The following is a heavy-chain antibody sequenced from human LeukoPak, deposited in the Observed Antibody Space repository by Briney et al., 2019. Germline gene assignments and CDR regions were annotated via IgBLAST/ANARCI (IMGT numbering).Heavy chain of an antibody. Sequence: PGGSLRLSSAASRFTFSSYWMSWVRRAPGKGLEWEANIKQDGSEKYYVDSVKGRFTISRDNAKNSLYLQMNSLRAEDTAVYYCARDRGQQLWGNFDYWGQGTLVTVSS. CDR3: ARDRGQQLWGNFDY. CDR1: RFTFSSYW. V-gene: IGHV3-7*03. J-gene: IGHJ4*02. CDR2: IKQDGSEK. D-gene: IGHD6-13*01.